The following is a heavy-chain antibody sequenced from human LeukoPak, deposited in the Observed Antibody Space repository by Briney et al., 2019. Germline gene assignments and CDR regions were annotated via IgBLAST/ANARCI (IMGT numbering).Heavy chain of an antibody. J-gene: IGHJ4*02. CDR3: AKRGSGDGYYFDY. Sequence: SESLSLTCTVSGGSISSSSYYWAWIRQPPGKGLEWIGSMYYSGSTYYNPFLNSRVTISIDTSKNQFSLKLSSVTAADTAVYYCAKRGSGDGYYFDYWGQGTLVTVSS. CDR1: GGSISSSSYY. V-gene: IGHV4-39*01. D-gene: IGHD2-15*01. CDR2: MYYSGST.